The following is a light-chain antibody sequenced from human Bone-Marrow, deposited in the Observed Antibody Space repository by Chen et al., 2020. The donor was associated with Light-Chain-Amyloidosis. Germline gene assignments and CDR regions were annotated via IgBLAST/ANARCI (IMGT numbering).Light chain of an antibody. CDR2: AAS. CDR1: QNIGRY. J-gene: IGKJ2*02. V-gene: IGKV1-39*01. CDR3: QQSLSSVWT. Sequence: DIQMTQSPSSLSASVGDRVTITCRASQNIGRYLNWYQQRPGQAPKFLIYAASSLQSGVPSRFSGSGSGTDCSLTISSLQPEDFGTYFCQQSLSSVWTFGQGTKLEVK.